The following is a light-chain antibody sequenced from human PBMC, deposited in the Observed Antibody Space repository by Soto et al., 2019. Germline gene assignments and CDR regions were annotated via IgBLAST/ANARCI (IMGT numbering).Light chain of an antibody. CDR3: CSFAGSYTFWV. CDR2: DVS. V-gene: IGLV2-11*01. CDR1: SSDVRDYNY. J-gene: IGLJ3*02. Sequence: QSVLTQPRSVSGSPGQSVTISCTGTSSDVRDYNYVSWYQQYPGKAPKLVIYDVSKRPSGVPDRFSGSKSGNTASLTISGLQAEDEADYYCCSFAGSYTFWVFGGGTKLTVL.